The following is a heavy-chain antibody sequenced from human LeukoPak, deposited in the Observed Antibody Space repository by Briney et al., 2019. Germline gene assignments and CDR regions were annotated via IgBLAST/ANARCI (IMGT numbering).Heavy chain of an antibody. CDR1: GFTFSSYS. D-gene: IGHD4-17*01. V-gene: IGHV3-21*01. CDR3: ARDTPTVTLLFDY. J-gene: IGHJ4*02. Sequence: GGSLRLSCAASGFTFSSYSMNWVRQAPGEGLEWVSSISSSSSYIYYADSVKGRFTISRDNAKNSLYLQMNSLRAEDTAVYYCARDTPTVTLLFDYWGQGTLVTVSS. CDR2: ISSSSSYI.